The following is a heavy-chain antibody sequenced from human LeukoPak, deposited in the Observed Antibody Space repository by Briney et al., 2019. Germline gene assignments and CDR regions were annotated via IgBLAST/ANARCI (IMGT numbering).Heavy chain of an antibody. D-gene: IGHD4-11*01. J-gene: IGHJ4*02. CDR1: GFTFNTYA. CDR2: ITGSGDDT. CDR3: AKGSRSSRPYSFDF. Sequence: GGSLRLSCAESGFTFNTYATCWVRQAPGEGLEWVSAITGSGDDTFHADSVKGRFTISRDNSRNTLYMDMNSLRVEDMAIYYCAKGSRSSRPYSFDFWGQGILVTVSS. V-gene: IGHV3-23*01.